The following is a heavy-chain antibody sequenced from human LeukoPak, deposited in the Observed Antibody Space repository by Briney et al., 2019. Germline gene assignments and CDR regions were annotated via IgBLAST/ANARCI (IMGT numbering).Heavy chain of an antibody. CDR3: ARSSDTYDILTDENAFDI. CDR1: GYTFNGYY. Sequence: ASVKVSCKASGYTFNGYYKHWVRQAPGQGLEWMGWINPNSGGTNYAQKFQGRVTMTRDTSISTAYMELSRLRSDDTAVYYCARSSDTYDILTDENAFDIWGQGTMVTVSS. D-gene: IGHD3-9*01. CDR2: INPNSGGT. V-gene: IGHV1-2*02. J-gene: IGHJ3*02.